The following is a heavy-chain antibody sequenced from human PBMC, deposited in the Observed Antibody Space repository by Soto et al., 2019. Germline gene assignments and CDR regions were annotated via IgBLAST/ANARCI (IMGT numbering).Heavy chain of an antibody. CDR2: IYWDDDK. D-gene: IGHD3-3*01. J-gene: IGHJ4*02. CDR1: GFSLTTSGVG. V-gene: IGHV2-5*02. Sequence: QITLNESGPTQVKPRQTLSLTCTFSGFSLTTSGVGVGWIRQSPGKAPEWLALIYWDDDKRDSPSLKSRLTNTKYTDKNTAVLTRADLDPPDTASYYFAHSVLRPVFGLVTTTAIYFDFWGQGTPVAVSS. CDR3: AHSVLRPVFGLVTTTAIYFDF.